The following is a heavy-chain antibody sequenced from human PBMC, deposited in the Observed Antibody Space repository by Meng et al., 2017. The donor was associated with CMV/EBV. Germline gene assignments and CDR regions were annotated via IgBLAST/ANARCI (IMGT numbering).Heavy chain of an antibody. Sequence: ASVKVSCKASGYTFTSYGISWVRQAPGQGLEWMGWISAYNGNTNYAQKLQGRVTMTTDTSTSTAYMELRSLGSDDTAVYYCARDLEDYSRFDPWGQGTLVTVSS. CDR2: ISAYNGNT. V-gene: IGHV1-18*01. J-gene: IGHJ5*02. CDR3: ARDLEDYSRFDP. CDR1: GYTFTSYG. D-gene: IGHD4-11*01.